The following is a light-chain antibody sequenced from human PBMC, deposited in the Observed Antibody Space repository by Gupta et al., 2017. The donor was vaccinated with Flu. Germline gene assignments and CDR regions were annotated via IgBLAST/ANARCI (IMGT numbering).Light chain of an antibody. CDR2: AAD. V-gene: IGKV1-9*01. J-gene: IGKJ4*01. CDR3: QQHVRRPLT. Sequence: PSFLSVSVGDRVAITCRAGQGVSSYLAWYQQKPGKAPKLLIFAADAVQRGIPSRFSGSGSGTDFTLTISSLQPEDFATYSCQQHVRRPLTFGGGTTVEI. CDR1: QGVSSY.